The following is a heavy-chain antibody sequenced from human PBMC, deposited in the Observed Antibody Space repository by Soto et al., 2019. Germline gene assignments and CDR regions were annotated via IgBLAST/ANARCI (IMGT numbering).Heavy chain of an antibody. Sequence: QVQLQQWGAGLLKPSETLSLTCAVYGGSFSGYYWSWIRQPPGKGLEWIGEINFSGSTNYNPSLKSRVTISVDTSKNQFSLKLSSVTAADTAVYYCARGFPITMVRVVRAKFDYWGQGTLVTVSS. CDR3: ARGFPITMVRVVRAKFDY. CDR2: INFSGST. V-gene: IGHV4-34*01. D-gene: IGHD3-10*01. CDR1: GGSFSGYY. J-gene: IGHJ4*02.